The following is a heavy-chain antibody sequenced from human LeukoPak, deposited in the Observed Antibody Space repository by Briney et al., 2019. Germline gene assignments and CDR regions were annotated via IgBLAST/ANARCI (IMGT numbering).Heavy chain of an antibody. Sequence: GGSLRLSCAASGFTFSSYSMNWVRQAPGKGLEWVSSITGSSSYIYYADSVKGRFTISRDNAKNSLYLQMNSLRAEDTAVYYCARDRVSTGFYYGMDVWGQGTTVTVSS. D-gene: IGHD2-21*01. V-gene: IGHV3-21*01. J-gene: IGHJ6*02. CDR1: GFTFSSYS. CDR2: ITGSSSYI. CDR3: ARDRVSTGFYYGMDV.